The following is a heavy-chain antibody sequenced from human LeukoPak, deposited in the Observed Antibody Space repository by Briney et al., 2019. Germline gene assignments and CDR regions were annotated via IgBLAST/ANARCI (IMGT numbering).Heavy chain of an antibody. J-gene: IGHJ4*02. D-gene: IGHD3-22*01. CDR3: ARVPTSPSYYDTFDY. Sequence: ASVKVSCKASGYTFTSYDINWVRQATGQGLEWMGWMNPNSGNTGYAQKFQGRVTMTRNTSISTADMELSSLRSEDTAVYYCARVPTSPSYYDTFDYWGQGTLVTVSS. CDR2: MNPNSGNT. CDR1: GYTFTSYD. V-gene: IGHV1-8*01.